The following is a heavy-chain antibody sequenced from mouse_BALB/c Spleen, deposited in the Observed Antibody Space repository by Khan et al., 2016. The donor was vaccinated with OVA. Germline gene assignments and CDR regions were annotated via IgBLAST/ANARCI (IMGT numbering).Heavy chain of an antibody. CDR3: TGDRSDY. J-gene: IGHJ2*01. Sequence: QIQLVQSGAELAKPGASVKMSCKASGYTFTTYWMHWVKQRPGQGLEWIGYINPTSGYTDYNEKFKDRATLSADKSTSTAYMQLSSLTSEDTAVDYCTGDRSDYWGKGTTLTASS. CDR1: GYTFTTYW. CDR2: INPTSGYT. V-gene: IGHV1-7*01.